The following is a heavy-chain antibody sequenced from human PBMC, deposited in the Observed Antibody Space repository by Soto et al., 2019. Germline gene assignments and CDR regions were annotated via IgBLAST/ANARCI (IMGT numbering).Heavy chain of an antibody. CDR1: GYSFTSYW. D-gene: IGHD2-21*02. V-gene: IGHV5-10-1*01. CDR2: IDPSDSYT. J-gene: IGHJ3*02. Sequence: GESLKISCKGSGYSFTSYWISWVRQMPGKGLEWMGRIDPSDSYTNYSPSFQGHVTISADKSISTAYLQWSSLKASDTAMYYCTTGGGDFDAFDIWGQGTMVTVS. CDR3: TTGGGDFDAFDI.